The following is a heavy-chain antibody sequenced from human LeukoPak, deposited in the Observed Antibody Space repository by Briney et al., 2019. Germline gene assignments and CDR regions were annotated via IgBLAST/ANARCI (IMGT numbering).Heavy chain of an antibody. D-gene: IGHD3-3*01. Sequence: ASVKVSCKASGYTFTSYYMHWVRQAPAQGLEWMGIINPSGCSTSYAQKFQGRVTMTRDTSTSTVYMELSSLRSEDTAVYYCARAPGDDFWSGPYYYYGMDVWGQGTTVTVSS. CDR1: GYTFTSYY. CDR2: INPSGCST. V-gene: IGHV1-46*01. CDR3: ARAPGDDFWSGPYYYYGMDV. J-gene: IGHJ6*02.